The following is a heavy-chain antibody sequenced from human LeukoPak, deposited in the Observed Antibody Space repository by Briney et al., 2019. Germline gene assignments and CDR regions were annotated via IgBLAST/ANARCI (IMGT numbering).Heavy chain of an antibody. CDR1: GFTFSSSW. CDR3: ARDLVSSGWFGGY. V-gene: IGHV3-7*01. J-gene: IGHJ4*02. Sequence: GGSLRLSCAASGFTFSSSWMTWVRQAPGKGLEWVAHINEDGSDKYYVDSVTGRFSISRDNTKNSLYLQMNSLRAEDTAVYYCARDLVSSGWFGGYWGQGTLVTVSS. D-gene: IGHD6-19*01. CDR2: INEDGSDK.